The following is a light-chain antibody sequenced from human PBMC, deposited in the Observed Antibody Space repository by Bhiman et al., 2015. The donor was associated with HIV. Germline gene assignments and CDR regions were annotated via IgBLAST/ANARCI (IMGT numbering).Light chain of an antibody. CDR2: DVS. V-gene: IGLV2-14*03. J-gene: IGLJ1*01. Sequence: QSALTQPASVSGSPGQSITISCTGISSDVGGYNYVSWYQQYPGKAPKLMIYDVSERPSGVSNRFSGSTSGNTASLTISGLQAEDEADYYCSSYTSSSTYVFGTGTKVTVL. CDR3: SSYTSSSTYV. CDR1: SSDVGGYNY.